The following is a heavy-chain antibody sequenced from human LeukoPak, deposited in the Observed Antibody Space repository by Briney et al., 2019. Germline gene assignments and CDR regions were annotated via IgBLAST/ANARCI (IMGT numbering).Heavy chain of an antibody. Sequence: GGSLRLSCKVSGFTFDDYAMHWVRHTPGKGLEWVSGITWNRDNIGYGDSVKGRFTISRDNSKNTLYLQMNTLRAEDTAVYYCAVGEYCGGDCYSPFDYWGQGTLVTVSS. CDR3: AVGEYCGGDCYSPFDY. J-gene: IGHJ4*02. V-gene: IGHV3-9*01. CDR1: GFTFDDYA. D-gene: IGHD2-21*01. CDR2: ITWNRDNI.